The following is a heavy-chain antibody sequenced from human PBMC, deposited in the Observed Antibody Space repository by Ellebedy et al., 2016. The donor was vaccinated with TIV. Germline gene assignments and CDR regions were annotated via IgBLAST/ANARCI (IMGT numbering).Heavy chain of an antibody. Sequence: ASVKVSCKASGGIFSSYAISWVRQAPGQGLECMGRIIPILGMTNYARKFQGRVTITADKSTSTAYMELSSLRSDDTAVYYCARELRQGTPDYYRGMDVWGQGTTVTVSS. CDR1: GGIFSSYA. J-gene: IGHJ6*02. V-gene: IGHV1-69*04. CDR2: IIPILGMT. D-gene: IGHD2-15*01. CDR3: ARELRQGTPDYYRGMDV.